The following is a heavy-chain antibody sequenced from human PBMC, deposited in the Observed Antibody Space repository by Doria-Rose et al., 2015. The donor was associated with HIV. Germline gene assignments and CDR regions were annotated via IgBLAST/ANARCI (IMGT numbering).Heavy chain of an antibody. V-gene: IGHV3-30-3*01. D-gene: IGHD6-6*01. J-gene: IGHJ4*02. CDR3: ARDRPTYSSSPLDF. CDR1: GFIFNTYT. Sequence: GGGVVQPGRSLRLSCAASGFIFNTYTMHWVRQAPGKGLEWVAVISSDGSDKYYADSVKGRFIISRDNSNNTLYLQIDNLGAEDTALYYCARDRPTYSSSPLDFWGQGTLVTVSS. CDR2: ISSDGSDK.